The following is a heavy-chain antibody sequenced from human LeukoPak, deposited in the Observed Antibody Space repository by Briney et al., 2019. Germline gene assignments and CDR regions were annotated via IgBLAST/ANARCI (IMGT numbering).Heavy chain of an antibody. V-gene: IGHV3-30-3*01. CDR2: ISYDGSNK. CDR1: GLTFSSYA. J-gene: IGHJ4*02. Sequence: GGSLRLSCAASGLTFSSYAMHWVRQAPGKGLEWVAVISYDGSNKYYADSVKGRFTISRDNSKNTLYPQMNSLRAEDTAVYYCAKALKGGPFDYWGQGTLVTVSS. D-gene: IGHD3-16*01. CDR3: AKALKGGPFDY.